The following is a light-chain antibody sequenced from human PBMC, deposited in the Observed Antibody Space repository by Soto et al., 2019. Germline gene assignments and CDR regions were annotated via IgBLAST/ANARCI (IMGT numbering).Light chain of an antibody. J-gene: IGKJ1*01. CDR1: QSISSW. V-gene: IGKV1-5*01. CDR2: DAS. CDR3: QQYNSYWT. Sequence: DIQMTQSPSTLSASVGYRVTITCRASQSISSWLAWYQQKPGKAPKLLIYDASSLESGVPSRFSGSGSGTEFTLTISSLQPDDFATYYCQQYNSYWTXGQGTKVDIK.